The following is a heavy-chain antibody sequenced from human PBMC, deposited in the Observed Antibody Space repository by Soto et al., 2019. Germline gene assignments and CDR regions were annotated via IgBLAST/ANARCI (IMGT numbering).Heavy chain of an antibody. CDR2: IYYSGST. V-gene: IGHV4-59*08. CDR1: GGSISSYY. CDR3: ARHVYDYIWGSYLNWFDP. J-gene: IGHJ5*02. D-gene: IGHD3-16*01. Sequence: SETLSLTCTVSGGSISSYYWSWIRQPPGKGLEWIGYIYYSGSTNHNPSLKSRVTISVDTSKNQFSLKLSSVTAADTAVYYCARHVYDYIWGSYLNWFDPWGQGTLVTVSS.